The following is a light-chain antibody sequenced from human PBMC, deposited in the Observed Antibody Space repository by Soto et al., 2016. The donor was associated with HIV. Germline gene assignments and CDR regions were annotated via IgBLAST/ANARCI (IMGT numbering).Light chain of an antibody. J-gene: IGLJ2*01. V-gene: IGLV3-1*01. Sequence: SYELTQPPSVSVSPGHTASITCSGDKLGDKYACWYQQKPGQSPVLVIYQDTKRPSGIPDRFSGSNSGNTATLTISGTQAMDEADYYCQAWDSSTVLFGGGTKLTVL. CDR1: KLGDKY. CDR2: QDT. CDR3: QAWDSSTVL.